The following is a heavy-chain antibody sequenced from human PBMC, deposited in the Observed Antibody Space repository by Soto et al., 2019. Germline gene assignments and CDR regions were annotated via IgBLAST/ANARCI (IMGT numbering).Heavy chain of an antibody. V-gene: IGHV4-34*01. CDR2: INHSGST. CDR1: GGSFSGYY. D-gene: IGHD6-13*01. J-gene: IGHJ5*02. Sequence: SETLSLTCAVYGGSFSGYYWSWIRQPPGKGLEWIGEINHSGSTNYNPSLKSRVTISVDTSKNQFSLKLSSVTAADTAVYYCAIGNSWYGRRNNWFDPWGQGTLVTVSS. CDR3: AIGNSWYGRRNNWFDP.